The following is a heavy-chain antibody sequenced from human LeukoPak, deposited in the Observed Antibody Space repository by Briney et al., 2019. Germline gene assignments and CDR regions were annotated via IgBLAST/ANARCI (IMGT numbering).Heavy chain of an antibody. V-gene: IGHV3-48*03. Sequence: GGSLRLSCAASGFTFSSYEMNWVRQAPGKGLEWVSYISSSGSTIYYADSVKGRFTISRDNAKNSLYLQMNSLRAEDTAVYYCARDPPGRVLDYWGQGTLVTVSS. CDR2: ISSSGSTI. CDR3: ARDPPGRVLDY. CDR1: GFTFSSYE. J-gene: IGHJ4*02. D-gene: IGHD3-16*01.